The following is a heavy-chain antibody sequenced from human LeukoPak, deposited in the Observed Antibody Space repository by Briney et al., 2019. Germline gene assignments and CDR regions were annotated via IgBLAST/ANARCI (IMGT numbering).Heavy chain of an antibody. CDR3: VRDGGVSGYDLLDY. CDR2: INQDGSEE. CDR1: GFTFSNYW. V-gene: IGHV3-7*01. Sequence: GGSLRLSCAASGFTFSNYWMTWVRQAPGKRLEWVAHINQDGSEEHYMDSVKARFTISRDNAKNSLPLQMNSLRAEDTAVYYWVRDGGVSGYDLLDYWGQGTLVTVSS. J-gene: IGHJ4*02. D-gene: IGHD5-12*01.